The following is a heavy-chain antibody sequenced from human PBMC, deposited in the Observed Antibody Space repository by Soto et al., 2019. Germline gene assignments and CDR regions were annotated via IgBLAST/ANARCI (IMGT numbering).Heavy chain of an antibody. CDR3: ARVAEGYCSGGSCYSGDVYWFDP. J-gene: IGHJ5*02. V-gene: IGHV1-3*01. CDR1: GYTFTSYA. Sequence: ASVKVSCKASGYTFTSYAMHWVRQAPGQRLEWMGRINAGNGNTKYSQKFQGRVTITRDTSASTAYMELSSLRSEDTAVYYCARVAEGYCSGGSCYSGDVYWFDPWGQGTLVTVSS. D-gene: IGHD2-15*01. CDR2: INAGNGNT.